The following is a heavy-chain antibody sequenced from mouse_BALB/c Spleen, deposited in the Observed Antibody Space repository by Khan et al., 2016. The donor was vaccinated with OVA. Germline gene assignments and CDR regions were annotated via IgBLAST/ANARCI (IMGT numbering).Heavy chain of an antibody. CDR3: ARTARLKY. J-gene: IGHJ2*02. CDR1: GYSITSGYG. CDR2: ISYSGST. Sequence: VQLQELGPGLVKPSQSLSLTCTVTGYSITSGYGGNWIRQFPGNKLEWLGYISYSGSTNYNPSLKSRISITRDPSKNQFFLQSNSVTVEATTTYSGARTARLKYWGQGTSRTVSS. V-gene: IGHV3-2*02. D-gene: IGHD1-2*01.